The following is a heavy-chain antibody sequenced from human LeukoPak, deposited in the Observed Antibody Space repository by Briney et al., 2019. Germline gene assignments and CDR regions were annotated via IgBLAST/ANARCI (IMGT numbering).Heavy chain of an antibody. D-gene: IGHD3-16*01. Sequence: PSETLSLTCTVSGDSISSYHWSWIRQPPGKGLEWIGYISYSGSTNYNPSLKSRVTISVDTSKNQFSLKLSSVTAAHMAVYYCARVGRGDHTWGSYYFDHWGQGTLVTVSS. CDR2: ISYSGST. CDR3: ARVGRGDHTWGSYYFDH. V-gene: IGHV4-59*01. J-gene: IGHJ4*02. CDR1: GDSISSYH.